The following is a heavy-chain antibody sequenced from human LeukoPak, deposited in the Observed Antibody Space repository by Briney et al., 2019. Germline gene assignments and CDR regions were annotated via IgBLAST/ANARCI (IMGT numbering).Heavy chain of an antibody. Sequence: PGRSLRLSCAASGFTFDDYAMHWVRQAPGKGLEWVSAISWNSGSIGYADSVKGRFTISRDNAKNSLYLQMNSLRAEDTALYYCAKDAGGPRPYNWLDPWGQGTLVTVSS. CDR2: ISWNSGSI. J-gene: IGHJ5*02. V-gene: IGHV3-9*01. CDR1: GFTFDDYA. D-gene: IGHD2-15*01. CDR3: AKDAGGPRPYNWLDP.